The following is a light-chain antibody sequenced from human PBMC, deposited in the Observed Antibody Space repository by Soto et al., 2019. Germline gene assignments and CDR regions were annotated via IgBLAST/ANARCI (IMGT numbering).Light chain of an antibody. CDR1: QSVSSNY. CDR3: QQYHNSPRT. CDR2: AAS. Sequence: EIVLTQSPGTLSLSPGERASLSCRASQSVSSNYLAWYQQKPGQAPRLLIYAASARAGGIPDRFRGSGSGTDFTLTISRLEPEDFAMYYCQQYHNSPRTFGQGTKVEIK. J-gene: IGKJ1*01. V-gene: IGKV3-20*01.